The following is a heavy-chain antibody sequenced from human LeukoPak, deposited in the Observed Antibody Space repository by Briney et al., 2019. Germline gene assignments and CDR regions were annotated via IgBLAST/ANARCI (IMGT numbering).Heavy chain of an antibody. CDR3: VSPRGFSYGYFDY. V-gene: IGHV4-39*01. Sequence: SETLSLTCTVSGGSISSSSAYWGWIRQPPGKGLEWIGSIYYSKNTYYNPSPKRRVTISVDTSKNQFSLTLGSVSATDTAVYYCVSPRGFSYGYFDYWGQGTLVTVSS. J-gene: IGHJ4*02. D-gene: IGHD5-18*01. CDR2: IYYSKNT. CDR1: GGSISSSSAY.